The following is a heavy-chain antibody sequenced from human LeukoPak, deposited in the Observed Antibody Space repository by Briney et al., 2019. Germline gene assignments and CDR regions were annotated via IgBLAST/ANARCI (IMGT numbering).Heavy chain of an antibody. Sequence: GGSLRLSCAASGFTFSSYWMSWVRQAPGKGLEWVANIKQDGSEKYYVDSVKGRFTISRDNAKNSLYLRTNSLRAEDTAVYYCARADSNIAARRIGFNYWGQGTLVTVSS. CDR3: ARADSNIAARRIGFNY. D-gene: IGHD6-6*01. J-gene: IGHJ4*02. CDR2: IKQDGSEK. V-gene: IGHV3-7*01. CDR1: GFTFSSYW.